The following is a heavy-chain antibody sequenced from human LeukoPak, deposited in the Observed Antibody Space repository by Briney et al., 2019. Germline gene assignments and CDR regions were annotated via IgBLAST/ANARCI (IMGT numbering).Heavy chain of an antibody. Sequence: GASVKVSCKASGNTFTAYYIHWVRQAPGQGLEWMGRIIPILGIANYAQKFQGRVTITADKSTSTAYMELSSLRSEDTAVYYCAREGIETTRAVFDYWGQGTLVTVSS. CDR3: AREGIETTRAVFDY. J-gene: IGHJ4*02. D-gene: IGHD4-17*01. CDR2: IIPILGIA. CDR1: GNTFTAYY. V-gene: IGHV1-69*04.